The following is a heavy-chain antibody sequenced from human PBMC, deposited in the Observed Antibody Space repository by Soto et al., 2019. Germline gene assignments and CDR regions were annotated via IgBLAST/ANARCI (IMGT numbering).Heavy chain of an antibody. Sequence: QVQLVQSGGEVKKPGASVKVSCKTSVYSFTTYGISWVRQAPGQGLEWMGWISAYNGNTNYAQKLQDRVTMTTDTSTSTAYMELRSLRSDDTAVYYCAREGPAPYYYYGMDVWGQGSTVTVSS. CDR1: VYSFTTYG. V-gene: IGHV1-18*01. CDR2: ISAYNGNT. CDR3: AREGPAPYYYYGMDV. J-gene: IGHJ6*02.